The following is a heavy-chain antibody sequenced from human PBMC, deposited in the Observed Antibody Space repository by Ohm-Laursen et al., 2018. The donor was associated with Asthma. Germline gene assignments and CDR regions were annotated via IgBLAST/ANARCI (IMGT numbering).Heavy chain of an antibody. D-gene: IGHD1-26*01. CDR2: ISYDGSNQ. CDR3: AKDQVPWELLGLGFDY. J-gene: IGHJ4*02. CDR1: GFTFSSYS. Sequence: SLRLSCTASGFTFSSYSMHWVRRAPDKGLEWVAVISYDGSNQYYADSVKGRFTISRDNSKNTLYLQMNSLRAEDTAVYYCAKDQVPWELLGLGFDYWGQGTLVTVSS. V-gene: IGHV3-30-3*01.